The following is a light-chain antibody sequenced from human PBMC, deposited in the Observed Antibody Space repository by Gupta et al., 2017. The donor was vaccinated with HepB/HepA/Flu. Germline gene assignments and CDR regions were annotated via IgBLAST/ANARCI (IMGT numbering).Light chain of an antibody. CDR2: DVS. V-gene: IGLV2-14*01. CDR3: SSYTSSRGV. J-gene: IGLJ3*02. CDR1: SSDVGGYNY. Sequence: QSALSQPASVSGSPVQSITISCTGTSSDVGGYNYVSWYQQHPGKALKLMIYDVSNRPSGVSNLFSGSKSGNTASLTISGLQAEDEADYYCSSYTSSRGVFGGGTKLTVL.